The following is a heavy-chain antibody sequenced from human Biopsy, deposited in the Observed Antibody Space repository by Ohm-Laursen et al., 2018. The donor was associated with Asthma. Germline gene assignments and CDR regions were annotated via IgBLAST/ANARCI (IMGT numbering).Heavy chain of an antibody. D-gene: IGHD6-6*01. CDR2: LSYNGNNK. CDR1: GFILSNYG. V-gene: IGHV3-30*03. CDR3: ARGDWYGSASNGY. Sequence: SLRLSCAASGFILSNYGMHWVRQAPGKGLEWVAVLSYNGNNKYYADPVRGRFTISRDNSENTLYLQMNSLRVEDTAVYYCARGDWYGSASNGYWGQGTPVTVSS. J-gene: IGHJ4*02.